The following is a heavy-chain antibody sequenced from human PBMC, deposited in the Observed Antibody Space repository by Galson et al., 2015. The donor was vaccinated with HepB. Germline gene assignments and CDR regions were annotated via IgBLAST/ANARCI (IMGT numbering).Heavy chain of an antibody. D-gene: IGHD3-9*01. Sequence: SVKVSCKTSGGTFSSYSSCWVRQAPGQGLEWMGGIIPIFGTANYAEKFQGRVTNTADESTNTAYMELSSLRSEDTAVCYCARDGTILQGYYYYYGMDVWGQETTVTVSS. CDR2: IIPIFGTA. CDR3: ARDGTILQGYYYYYGMDV. J-gene: IGHJ6*02. CDR1: GGTFSSYS. V-gene: IGHV1-69*13.